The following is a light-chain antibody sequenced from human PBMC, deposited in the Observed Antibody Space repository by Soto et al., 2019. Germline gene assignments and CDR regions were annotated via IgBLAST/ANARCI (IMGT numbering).Light chain of an antibody. CDR1: QGIRND. V-gene: IGKV1-17*01. CDR2: AAS. CDR3: HQFGDSPQT. J-gene: IGKJ1*01. Sequence: DIQMTQSPSSLSASVGDRVTITCRASQGIRNDLGWYQQKPGKAPKRLIYAASTLQSGVPSRFSGSGSGTGFTLAISRLEPEDFAVYYCHQFGDSPQTFGQGTKVEV.